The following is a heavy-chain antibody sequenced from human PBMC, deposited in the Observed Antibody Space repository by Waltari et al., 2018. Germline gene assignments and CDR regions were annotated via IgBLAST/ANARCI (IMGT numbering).Heavy chain of an antibody. CDR2: IRYDGRTK. J-gene: IGHJ4*02. D-gene: IGHD3-16*01. CDR3: AKVRGGRDYFDY. CDR1: GFTFSSYG. V-gene: IGHV3-30*02. Sequence: QVQLVESGGGVVQPGGSLRLSCAASGFTFSSYGMHWVRQAPGKGLEWVAFIRYDGRTKYYADSVKVRFTISRDNSQNTLYLQMNSLRAEDTAVYYCAKVRGGRDYFDYWGQGTLVTVSS.